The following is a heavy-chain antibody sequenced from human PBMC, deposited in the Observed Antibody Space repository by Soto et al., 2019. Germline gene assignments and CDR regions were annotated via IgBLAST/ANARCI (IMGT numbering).Heavy chain of an antibody. CDR3: ARAPVSSADYYDSSGYNHPDAFDI. CDR2: IIPIFGTA. V-gene: IGHV1-69*13. Sequence: SVKVSCKASGGTFSSYAISWVRQAPGQGLEWMGGIIPIFGTANYAQKFQGRVTITADESTSTAYMELSSLRSEDTAVYYCARAPVSSADYYDSSGYNHPDAFDIWGQGTMVTVS. J-gene: IGHJ3*02. D-gene: IGHD3-22*01. CDR1: GGTFSSYA.